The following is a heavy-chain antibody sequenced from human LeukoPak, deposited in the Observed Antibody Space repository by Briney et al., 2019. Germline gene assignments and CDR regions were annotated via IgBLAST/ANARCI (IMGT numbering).Heavy chain of an antibody. D-gene: IGHD2-8*01. CDR2: IKEDGSEK. CDR1: GFTFSSYW. V-gene: IGHV3-7*01. Sequence: PGGSLRLSCAASGFTFSSYWMSWVRQAPGKGLEWVANIKEDGSEKYYVDSVKGRFTISRDNAKNSLYLQMNSLRDEDTAVYYCARERSCTDGLCYSYFDHWGQGTLVTVSS. CDR3: ARERSCTDGLCYSYFDH. J-gene: IGHJ4*02.